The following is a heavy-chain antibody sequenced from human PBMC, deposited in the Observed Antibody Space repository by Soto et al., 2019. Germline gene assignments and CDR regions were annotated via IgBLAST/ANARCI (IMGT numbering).Heavy chain of an antibody. D-gene: IGHD2-21*02. CDR1: GGSLGGDY. Sequence: SSETLSLTCAVYGGSLGGDYWTWIRQATGKGLEWIGEINHSGTINFDPSLRSRLTISLDTSKKEFSLKLSSVTDADTATYYCARADRTLVTSYSLDVWGQGTTVTVS. J-gene: IGHJ6*02. V-gene: IGHV4-34*01. CDR3: ARADRTLVTSYSLDV. CDR2: INHSGTI.